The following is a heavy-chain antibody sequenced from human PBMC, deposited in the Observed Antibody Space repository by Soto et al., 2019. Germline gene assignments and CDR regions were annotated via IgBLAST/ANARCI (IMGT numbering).Heavy chain of an antibody. Sequence: QVQLVQSGAEVKKPGASVKVSCKASGGTCSNYAITWVRQAPGQGLEWLCRIIPIFGTTDYAQKFQGGVTITADESTTTAYMELSSLRSDGTAVYYCAKEGGRDGYLGNWFDPWCQGTLGTGSS. D-gene: IGHD5-12*01. J-gene: IGHJ5*02. CDR1: GGTCSNYA. V-gene: IGHV1-69*15. CDR3: AKEGGRDGYLGNWFDP. CDR2: IIPIFGTT.